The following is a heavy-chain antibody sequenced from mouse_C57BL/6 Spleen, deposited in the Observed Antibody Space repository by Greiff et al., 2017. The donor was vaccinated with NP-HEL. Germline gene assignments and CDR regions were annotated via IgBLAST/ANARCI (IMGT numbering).Heavy chain of an antibody. CDR3: ARDYYGSSYLFAY. J-gene: IGHJ3*01. Sequence: QVQLKQPGAELVMPVASVKLPCKASFSTFTIYLMHWVNHRPGQGLEWIGEIDPSYSYTNYNQKFKGKSTLTVDKSSSTAYMQLSSLTSEDSAVYYCARDYYGSSYLFAYWGQGTLVTVSA. CDR1: FSTFTIYL. D-gene: IGHD1-1*01. CDR2: IDPSYSYT. V-gene: IGHV1-69*01.